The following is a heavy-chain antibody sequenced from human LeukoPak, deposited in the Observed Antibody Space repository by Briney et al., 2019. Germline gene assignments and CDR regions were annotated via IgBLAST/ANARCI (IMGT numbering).Heavy chain of an antibody. V-gene: IGHV4-39*07. CDR2: IYHSGST. J-gene: IGHJ4*02. Sequence: SETLSLTCTVSGDSISSSSSYWGWIRQPPGKGLEWIGSIYHSGSTYYNPSLKSRVTISVDTSKNQFSLKLSSVTAADTAVYYCARDGVVAATPFDYWGQGTLVTVSS. CDR1: GDSISSSSSY. D-gene: IGHD2-15*01. CDR3: ARDGVVAATPFDY.